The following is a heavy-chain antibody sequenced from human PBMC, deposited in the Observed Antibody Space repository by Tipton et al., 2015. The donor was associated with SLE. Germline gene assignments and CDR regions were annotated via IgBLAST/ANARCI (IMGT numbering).Heavy chain of an antibody. J-gene: IGHJ6*03. CDR1: GGSITSTPYY. CDR3: ARGLAMVRGRRSYYYMDV. CDR2: THYSGTT. V-gene: IGHV4-39*01. D-gene: IGHD3-10*01. Sequence: SLTCIVSGGSITSTPYYWGWIRQSPEKGLEWIGSTHYSGTTYYNPPLESRVTMSMDTSKNQFSLNLRSVTAADTAVYYCARGLAMVRGRRSYYYMDVWGKGTTVTVSS.